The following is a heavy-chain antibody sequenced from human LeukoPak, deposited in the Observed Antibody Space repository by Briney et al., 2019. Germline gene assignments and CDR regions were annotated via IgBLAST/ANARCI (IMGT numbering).Heavy chain of an antibody. CDR2: IYSGGST. Sequence: GGSLRLSCAASGFTVSSNYMSWVRQAPGKGLEWVSVIYSGGSTYYADSVKGRFTISRDNSKNTLYLQMNSLRAEDTAVYYCARGTFYCSSTSCSSHTKGMDVWGQGTTVTVSS. CDR3: ARGTFYCSSTSCSSHTKGMDV. D-gene: IGHD2-2*01. J-gene: IGHJ6*02. CDR1: GFTVSSNY. V-gene: IGHV3-66*01.